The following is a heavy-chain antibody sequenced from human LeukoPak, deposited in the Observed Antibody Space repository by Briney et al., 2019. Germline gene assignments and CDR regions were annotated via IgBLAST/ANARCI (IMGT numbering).Heavy chain of an antibody. D-gene: IGHD2-15*01. Sequence: PGRSLRLSCAASGFTFSSYGMHWVRQAPGKGLEWVAVISYDGSNKYYADSVKGRFTISRDNAKNSLYLQMNSLRAEDTAMYYCARDREYCSGGSCYYFDYWGQGTLVTVSS. CDR1: GFTFSSYG. J-gene: IGHJ4*02. V-gene: IGHV3-30*03. CDR3: ARDREYCSGGSCYYFDY. CDR2: ISYDGSNK.